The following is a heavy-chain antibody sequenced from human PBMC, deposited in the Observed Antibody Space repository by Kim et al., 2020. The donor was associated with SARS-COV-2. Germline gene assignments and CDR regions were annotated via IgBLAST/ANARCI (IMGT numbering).Heavy chain of an antibody. J-gene: IGHJ4*02. Sequence: VKVSCKASGYTFTGYYMHWVRQAPGQGLEWMVRINPNSGGTNYAQKFQGRVTMTRDTSISTAYMELSRLRSDDTAVYYCARDLPPEVTIFGVVIREYYFDYWGQGTLVTVSS. V-gene: IGHV1-2*06. D-gene: IGHD3-3*01. CDR1: GYTFTGYY. CDR2: INPNSGGT. CDR3: ARDLPPEVTIFGVVIREYYFDY.